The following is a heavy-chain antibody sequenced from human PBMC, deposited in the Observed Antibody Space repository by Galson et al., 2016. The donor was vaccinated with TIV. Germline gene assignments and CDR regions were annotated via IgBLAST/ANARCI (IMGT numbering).Heavy chain of an antibody. D-gene: IGHD3-10*01. CDR3: AKDSGAGTYFIPYYFDY. CDR1: GFSFSNSA. V-gene: IGHV3-9*01. CDR2: ISWNGGKI. J-gene: IGHJ4*02. Sequence: SLRLSCAASGFSFSNSAMYWVRQAPGKGLEWVSGISWNGGKIDYADSVKGRFTISRDNAENSLYLEMNSLKTEDTALYYCAKDSGAGTYFIPYYFDYWGQGTLVIVSS.